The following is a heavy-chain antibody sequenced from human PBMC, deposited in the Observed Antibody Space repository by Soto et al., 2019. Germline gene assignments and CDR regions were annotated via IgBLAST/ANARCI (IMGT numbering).Heavy chain of an antibody. D-gene: IGHD3-22*01. Sequence: PGGSLRLSCAASGFTFSSYSMNWVRQAPGKGLEWVSSIISSSSYIYYADSVKGRFTISRDNAKNSLYLQMNSLRAEDTAVYYCARDGITMIDPPDYWGQGTLGTVSS. J-gene: IGHJ4*02. CDR1: GFTFSSYS. CDR2: IISSSSYI. V-gene: IGHV3-21*01. CDR3: ARDGITMIDPPDY.